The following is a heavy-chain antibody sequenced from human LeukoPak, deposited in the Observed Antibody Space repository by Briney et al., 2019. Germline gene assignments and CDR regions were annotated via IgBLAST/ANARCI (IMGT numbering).Heavy chain of an antibody. D-gene: IGHD1-26*01. CDR1: GGSISSSNW. V-gene: IGHV4-4*02. J-gene: IGHJ3*02. Sequence: SETLSLTCAVSGGSISSSNWWSWVRQPPGKGLEWIGSIYYSGSTYYNPSLKSRVTISVDTSKNQFSLKLSSVTAADTAVYYCAREGRWELLSIDAFDIWGQGTMVTVSS. CDR2: IYYSGST. CDR3: AREGRWELLSIDAFDI.